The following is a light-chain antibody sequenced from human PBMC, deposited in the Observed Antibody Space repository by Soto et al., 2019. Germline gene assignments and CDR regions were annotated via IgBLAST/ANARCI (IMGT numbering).Light chain of an antibody. CDR1: QSVGNS. CDR2: EVS. V-gene: IGKV3-11*01. J-gene: IGKJ4*01. CDR3: HQHSDWPLT. Sequence: EIVLTQSPATLSLPPGERATLSCRASQSVGNSLAWYQQKPGQAPDLLIYEVSTRATGIPARFSGSGSGTDFTLTISSLEPEDFAVYYCHQHSDWPLTFGAGTRVEIK.